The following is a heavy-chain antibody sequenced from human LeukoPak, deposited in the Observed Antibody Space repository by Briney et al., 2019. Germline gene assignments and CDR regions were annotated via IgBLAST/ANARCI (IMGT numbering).Heavy chain of an antibody. J-gene: IGHJ4*02. Sequence: GGSLRLSCAASGFSVSDKYMSWVRQAPGKGLEWVSVLYTGGNIYYADFVKGRFTISRDNSNNMVFLQMNSLTAEDTALYYCAGGQMYTSGGFDNWGQGALVTVSS. CDR1: GFSVSDKY. D-gene: IGHD6-19*01. CDR3: AGGQMYTSGGFDN. CDR2: LYTGGNI. V-gene: IGHV3-53*01.